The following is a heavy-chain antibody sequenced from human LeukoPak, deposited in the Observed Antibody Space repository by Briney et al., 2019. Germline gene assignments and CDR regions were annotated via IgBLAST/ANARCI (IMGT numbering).Heavy chain of an antibody. Sequence: PGGSLRVSCAASGFTFSSYAMSWVRQAPGKGLEWVSAVSGSGGSTYYADSVKGRFTISRDNSKNTLYLQMNSLRAEDTAVYYCAKRGTTMEKEGFDYWGQGTLVTVSS. CDR1: GFTFSSYA. D-gene: IGHD5-18*01. CDR3: AKRGTTMEKEGFDY. V-gene: IGHV3-23*01. CDR2: VSGSGGST. J-gene: IGHJ4*02.